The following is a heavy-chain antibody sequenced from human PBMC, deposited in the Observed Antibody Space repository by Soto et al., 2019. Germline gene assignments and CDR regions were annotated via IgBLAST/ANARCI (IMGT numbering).Heavy chain of an antibody. CDR2: ISGSGGST. CDR1: GFTFSNYA. J-gene: IGHJ4*02. V-gene: IGHV3-23*01. D-gene: IGHD3-9*01. Sequence: GGSLRLSCAASGFTFSNYAMTWVRQAPGKGLEWVSAISGSGGSTYYADSVRGRFTISRDNSKNTLYLRMNSLRAEDTAVFYCAKDRAIRPGSDFDYWGQGTQVTV. CDR3: AKDRAIRPGSDFDY.